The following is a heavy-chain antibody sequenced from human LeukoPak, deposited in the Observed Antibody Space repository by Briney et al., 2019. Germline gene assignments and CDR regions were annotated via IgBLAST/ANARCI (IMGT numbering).Heavy chain of an antibody. D-gene: IGHD1-26*01. CDR1: GGTFSSYA. Sequence: GASVTVSCKASGGTFSSYAISWVRQAPGQGLEWMGGIIPIFGTANYAQKFQGRVTITADESTSTAYMELRSLRSDDTAVYYCARATRGVGPTLLGYWGQGTLVTVSS. CDR3: ARATRGVGPTLLGY. V-gene: IGHV1-69*13. J-gene: IGHJ4*02. CDR2: IIPIFGTA.